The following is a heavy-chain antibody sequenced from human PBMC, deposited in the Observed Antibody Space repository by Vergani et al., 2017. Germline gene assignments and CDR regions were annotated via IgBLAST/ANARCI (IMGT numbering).Heavy chain of an antibody. CDR3: AREWEYSSSEGWFDP. D-gene: IGHD6-6*01. CDR1: GYTFTSYG. J-gene: IGHJ5*02. V-gene: IGHV1-69*04. CDR2: IIPILGIA. Sequence: QVQLVQSGAEVKKPGASVKVSCKASGYTFTSYGISWVRQAPGQGLEWMGRIIPILGIANYAQKFQGRVTITADKSTSTAYMELSSLRSEDTAVYYCAREWEYSSSEGWFDPWGQGTLVTVSS.